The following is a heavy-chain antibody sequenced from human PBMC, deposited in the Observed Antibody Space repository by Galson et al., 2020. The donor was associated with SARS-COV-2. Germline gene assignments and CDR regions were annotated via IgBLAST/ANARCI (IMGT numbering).Heavy chain of an antibody. V-gene: IGHV4-34*01. D-gene: IGHD6-19*01. CDR1: AGSLSGYY. CDR3: ARGSIAVAGRFDD. Sequence: ASETLSLTCAVYAGSLSGYYWSWIRQPPGKGLEWIGEINHSGSTNYNPSLKSRVTISVDTSKNQLSLKLSSVTAADTAVYYCARGSIAVAGRFDDWGQGTLVTVSS. J-gene: IGHJ4*02. CDR2: INHSGST.